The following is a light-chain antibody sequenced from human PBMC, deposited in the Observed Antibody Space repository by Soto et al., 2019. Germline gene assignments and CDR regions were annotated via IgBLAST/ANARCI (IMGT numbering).Light chain of an antibody. V-gene: IGKV1-39*01. CDR3: QQSYNSGQT. J-gene: IGKJ1*01. CDR1: QTIMTY. CDR2: AAS. Sequence: DIQRTQSTSSLCASVGDRVAITGRSSQTIMTYLNWYQLKPGKPPRLLIYAASSLQSGVPSRFIGSGSGTDFTLTISSLPPEDFATYSCQQSYNSGQTFGQGTKVDIK.